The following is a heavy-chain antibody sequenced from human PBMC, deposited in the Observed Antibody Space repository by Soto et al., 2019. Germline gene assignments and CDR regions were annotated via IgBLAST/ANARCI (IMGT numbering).Heavy chain of an antibody. CDR2: ISYDGSNK. J-gene: IGHJ6*02. Sequence: QVQLLESGGGVVQPGRSLRLSCAASGFTFSSYGMHWVRQAPGKGLEWVAVISYDGSNKYYADSVKGRFTISRDNSKNTLYLQMHSLRAEDTAVYYCAKAWVATTSPRYYGMDVWGQGTTVTVAS. CDR3: AKAWVATTSPRYYGMDV. CDR1: GFTFSSYG. D-gene: IGHD2-15*01. V-gene: IGHV3-30*18.